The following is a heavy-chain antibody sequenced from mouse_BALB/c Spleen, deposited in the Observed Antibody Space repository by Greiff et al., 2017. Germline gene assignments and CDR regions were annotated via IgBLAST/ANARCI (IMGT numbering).Heavy chain of an antibody. CDR1: GFTFSSYT. CDR2: ICNGGGST. D-gene: IGHD2-1*01. Sequence: EVKVEASGGGLVQPGGSLKLSCAASGFTFSSYTMSWVRQTPEKRLEWVAYICNGGGSTYYPDSVKGRFTISRDNARNILYLQMSSLRSEDTAMYYCAREGFGDYGNYSYAMDYWGQGTSVTVSS. V-gene: IGHV5-12-2*01. CDR3: AREGFGDYGNYSYAMDY. J-gene: IGHJ4*01.